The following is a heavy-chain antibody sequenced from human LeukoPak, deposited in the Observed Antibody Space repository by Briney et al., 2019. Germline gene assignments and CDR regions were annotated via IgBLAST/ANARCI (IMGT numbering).Heavy chain of an antibody. CDR1: GFRFSNYA. J-gene: IGHJ4*02. V-gene: IGHV3-23*01. CDR2: ISNSGGNT. Sequence: GGSLRLSCAGSGFRFSNYAMSWVRQAPGKGLEWVSAISNSGGNTYYADSVKGRFTISRDNSKNTLYLQMDSLRAEDTAVYFCAKKIVPSPGPNGFDFWGQGTLVTVSS. D-gene: IGHD2-8*01. CDR3: AKKIVPSPGPNGFDF.